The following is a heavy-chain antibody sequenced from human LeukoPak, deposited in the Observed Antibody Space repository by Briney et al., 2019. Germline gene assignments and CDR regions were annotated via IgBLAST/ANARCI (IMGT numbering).Heavy chain of an antibody. Sequence: GGSLSLSCGVSGFTFISYGMSWVRQAPGKGLEWVSVISGSGYSTDYADSVKSRFTISRDNYRLYLQMNSLRPEDTAVYYGAKHSGSYFVSYFDYWGQGPLVTVSS. CDR2: ISGSGYST. V-gene: IGHV3-23*01. D-gene: IGHD1-26*01. J-gene: IGHJ4*02. CDR1: GFTFISYG. CDR3: AKHSGSYFVSYFDY.